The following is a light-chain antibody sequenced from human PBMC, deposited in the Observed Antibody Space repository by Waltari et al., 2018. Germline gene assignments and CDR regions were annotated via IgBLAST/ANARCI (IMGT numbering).Light chain of an antibody. J-gene: IGKJ2*01. Sequence: DLQMTQSPSSLSASVGDRVTIPCRASQSISSYLNWYQQKPGKAPKLLIYAASSLQSGVPSRFSGSGSGTDFTLTISSLQPEDFATYYCQQSYSTFMYTFGQGTKLEIK. V-gene: IGKV1-39*01. CDR1: QSISSY. CDR2: AAS. CDR3: QQSYSTFMYT.